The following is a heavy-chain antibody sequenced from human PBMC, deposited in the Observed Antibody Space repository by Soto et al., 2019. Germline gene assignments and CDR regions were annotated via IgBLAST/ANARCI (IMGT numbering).Heavy chain of an antibody. CDR3: ARPFLELSISNYYGIDV. D-gene: IGHD1-7*01. J-gene: IGHJ6*02. V-gene: IGHV4-34*01. Sequence: SDTLSLTCAVYGGSFTDYFWSWIRQPPGKGLEWIAEISHSGTTGYNPSLKSRVTMSVDPSKNQFSLKLSSVTAADTAVYYCARPFLELSISNYYGIDVWGQGTTVT. CDR1: GGSFTDYF. CDR2: ISHSGTT.